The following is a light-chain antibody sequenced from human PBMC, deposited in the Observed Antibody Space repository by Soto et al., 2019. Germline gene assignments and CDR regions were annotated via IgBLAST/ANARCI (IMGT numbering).Light chain of an antibody. J-gene: IGKJ1*01. Sequence: EIVLTQSPATLSLSPGERATLSCRASQSVSSYLAWYQQKPGQAPRLLIYDTSNRATGIPARFSGSGSGTAFTLTISSLEPEDFAVYYCQQRSNWPPVFGQGTKVEIK. CDR2: DTS. CDR3: QQRSNWPPV. V-gene: IGKV3-11*01. CDR1: QSVSSY.